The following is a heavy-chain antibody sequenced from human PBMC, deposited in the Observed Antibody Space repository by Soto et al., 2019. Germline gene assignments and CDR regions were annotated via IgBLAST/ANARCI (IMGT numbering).Heavy chain of an antibody. J-gene: IGHJ1*01. V-gene: IGHV3-64D*08. CDR3: VKANVEMATIYDFQH. Sequence: GGSLRLSCSASGFTFSSYAMHWVRQAPGKGLEYVSAISSNGGSTYYADSVKGRFTISRDNSKNTLYLQMSSLRAEDTAAYYCVKANVEMATIYDFQHWGQGTLVTVSS. CDR2: ISSNGGST. D-gene: IGHD5-12*01. CDR1: GFTFSSYA.